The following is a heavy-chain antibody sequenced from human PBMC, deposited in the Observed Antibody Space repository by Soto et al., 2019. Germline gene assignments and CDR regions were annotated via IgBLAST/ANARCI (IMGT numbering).Heavy chain of an antibody. Sequence: QVQLVQSGAEVRKPGSSVKVSCKASGGTFSSYTISWVRQAPGQGLEWMGRIIPILGIANYAQKFQGRVTITADKSTITAYMELSSLRSEDTAVYYCARQQSEKKAATVIAGWFDPWGQGTLVTVSS. D-gene: IGHD4-17*01. J-gene: IGHJ5*02. CDR2: IIPILGIA. CDR3: ARQQSEKKAATVIAGWFDP. CDR1: GGTFSSYT. V-gene: IGHV1-69*02.